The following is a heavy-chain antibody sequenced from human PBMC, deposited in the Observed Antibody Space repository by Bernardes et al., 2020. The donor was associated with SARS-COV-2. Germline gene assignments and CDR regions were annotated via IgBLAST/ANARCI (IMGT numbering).Heavy chain of an antibody. CDR2: ISSRSTTI. CDR3: ARGRGAVAPMDH. J-gene: IGHJ4*02. D-gene: IGHD1-26*01. V-gene: IGHV3-48*01. CDR1: GFSFSEYA. Sequence: GGSLRLSCEASGFSFSEYAMNWVRQAPGKGLEWLSYISSRSTTIYVADTVKGRFAISRDNAKNSVYLQMNSLRAEDTAVYYCARGRGAVAPMDHWGQGTLVTLSS.